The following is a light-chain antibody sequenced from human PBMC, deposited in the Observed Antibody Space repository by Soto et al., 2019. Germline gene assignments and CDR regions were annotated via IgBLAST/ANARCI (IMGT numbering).Light chain of an antibody. CDR1: SSDTAGYNY. V-gene: IGLV2-14*01. Sequence: QSALTQPASVSGSPGQSITISCTGTSSDTAGYNYVSWYQQHPGKAPKLMIYEVSSRPSGVSNRFSGSQSGNTASLTISRLQAEDEANYYCSSYTTSNTPLYVFGTGTKVTVL. J-gene: IGLJ1*01. CDR3: SSYTTSNTPLYV. CDR2: EVS.